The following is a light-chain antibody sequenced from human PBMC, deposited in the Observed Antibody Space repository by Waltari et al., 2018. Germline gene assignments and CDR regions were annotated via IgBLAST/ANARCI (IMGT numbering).Light chain of an antibody. Sequence: QSALTQPASVSGSPGQSTTISSTGTTSYIGAYNYVAWYQQHPGKAPKVVLSAVTNRPPGLSIRFSASKSGNTASLTSSGLQAEDEADYYCSSFTSGSTWVFGEGTKLTVL. CDR2: AVT. CDR3: SSFTSGSTWV. J-gene: IGLJ3*02. V-gene: IGLV2-14*03. CDR1: TSYIGAYNY.